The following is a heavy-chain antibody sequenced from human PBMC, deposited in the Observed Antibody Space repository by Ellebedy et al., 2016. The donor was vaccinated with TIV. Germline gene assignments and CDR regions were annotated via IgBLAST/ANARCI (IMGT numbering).Heavy chain of an antibody. V-gene: IGHV4-39*07. CDR2: IYYSGST. D-gene: IGHD6-13*01. Sequence: MPSETLSLTCTVSGGSISSSSYYWGWIRQPPGKGLEWIGSIYYSGSTYYNPSLKSRVTISVDTSKNQFSLKLSSVTAADMAVYYCARDSPGGSSWLDDWGQGTLVTVSS. J-gene: IGHJ5*02. CDR1: GGSISSSSYY. CDR3: ARDSPGGSSWLDD.